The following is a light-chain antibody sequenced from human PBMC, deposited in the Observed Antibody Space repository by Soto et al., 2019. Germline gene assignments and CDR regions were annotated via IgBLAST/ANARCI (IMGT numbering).Light chain of an antibody. CDR2: SNN. CDR3: VAWDDSLNGYVV. J-gene: IGLJ2*01. Sequence: QSALTQPPSASGTPGQRVTISCSGSSSNIGSNTVNWYQQLPGTAPKLVIYSNNQRPSGVPERFSGSKSGTSASLAISGLQSEDEADYYCVAWDDSLNGYVVFGGGTKVTVL. CDR1: SSNIGSNT. V-gene: IGLV1-44*01.